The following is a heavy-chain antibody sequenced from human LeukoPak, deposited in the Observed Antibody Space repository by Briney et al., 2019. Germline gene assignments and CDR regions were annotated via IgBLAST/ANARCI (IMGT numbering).Heavy chain of an antibody. J-gene: IGHJ5*02. V-gene: IGHV4-34*01. D-gene: IGHD3-9*01. CDR1: GGSFSGYY. CDR3: ARGLRYFDWLSNWFDP. CDR2: INHSGST. Sequence: SETLSLTCAVYGGSFSGYYWSWIRQPPGKGLEWIGEINHSGSTNYNPSLKSRVTISVDTSKNQFSLKLSSVTAADTAVCYCARGLRYFDWLSNWFDPWGQGTLVTVSS.